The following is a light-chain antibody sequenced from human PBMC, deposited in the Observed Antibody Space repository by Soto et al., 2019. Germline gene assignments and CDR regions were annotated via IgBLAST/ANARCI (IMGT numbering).Light chain of an antibody. CDR3: SSYAGSNHVV. J-gene: IGLJ2*01. V-gene: IGLV2-8*01. Sequence: QSALTQPPSASGSLGQSVTISCTGTSSDVGGYKYVFWYQHHPGKAPKLMIYEVSQRPSGVPDRFSGSKSGNTASLTVSGLQAEDEADYYCSSYAGSNHVVFGGGTQLTVL. CDR2: EVS. CDR1: SSDVGGYKY.